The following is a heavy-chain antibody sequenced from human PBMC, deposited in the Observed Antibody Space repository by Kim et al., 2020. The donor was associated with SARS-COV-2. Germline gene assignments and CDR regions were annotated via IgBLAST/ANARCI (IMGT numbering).Heavy chain of an antibody. J-gene: IGHJ4*02. V-gene: IGHV1-18*01. CDR2: T. D-gene: IGHD6-6*01. CDR3: ARGQYSSSLSD. Sequence: TNYAQKLQGRVTMTTDTSTSTAYMELRSLRSDDTAVYYCARGQYSSSLSDWGQGTLVTVSS.